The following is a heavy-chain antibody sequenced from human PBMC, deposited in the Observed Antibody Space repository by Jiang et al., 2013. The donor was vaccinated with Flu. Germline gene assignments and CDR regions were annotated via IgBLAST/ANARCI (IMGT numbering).Heavy chain of an antibody. D-gene: IGHD5-18*01. J-gene: IGHJ4*02. CDR2: ISSSSSYI. CDR1: GFTFSSYS. V-gene: IGHV3-21*01. Sequence: VQLVESGGGLVKPGGSLRLSCAASGFTFSSYSMNWVRQAPGKGLEWVSSISSSSSYIYYADSVKGRFTISRDNAKNSLYLQMNSLRAEDTAVYYCAREVGTAMGQYFDYWGQGTLVTVSS. CDR3: AREVGTAMGQYFDY.